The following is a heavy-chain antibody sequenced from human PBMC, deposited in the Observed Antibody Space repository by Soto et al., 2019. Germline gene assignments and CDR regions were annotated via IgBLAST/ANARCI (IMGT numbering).Heavy chain of an antibody. D-gene: IGHD2-21*02. CDR2: ISHDATKT. CDR1: GFTFGDFG. CDR3: AMTAFIPGDNKPAHLFDY. J-gene: IGHJ4*02. Sequence: QVHLEESGGGVVQPGKSLRVSCAASGFTFGDFGMHWVRQAPRKGLEWVATISHDATKTHYADSVQGRFTISRDNSKNVLYLHMSGLRLEDTARYFCAMTAFIPGDNKPAHLFDYWGQGTLIAVS. V-gene: IGHV3-30*03.